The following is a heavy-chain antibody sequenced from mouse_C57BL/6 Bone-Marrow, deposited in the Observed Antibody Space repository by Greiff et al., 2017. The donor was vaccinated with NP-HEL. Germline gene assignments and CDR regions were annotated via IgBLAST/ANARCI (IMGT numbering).Heavy chain of an antibody. CDR3: ARSGYYGSSYDWYFDV. Sequence: QVQLQQPGAELVMPGASVKLSCKASGYTFTSYWMHWVKQRPGQGLEWIGEIDPSDSYTNYNQKFKGKSTLTVDKSSSTAYMQLSSLTSEDSAVYYCARSGYYGSSYDWYFDVWGTVTTVTVSS. D-gene: IGHD1-1*01. CDR2: IDPSDSYT. V-gene: IGHV1-69*01. CDR1: GYTFTSYW. J-gene: IGHJ1*03.